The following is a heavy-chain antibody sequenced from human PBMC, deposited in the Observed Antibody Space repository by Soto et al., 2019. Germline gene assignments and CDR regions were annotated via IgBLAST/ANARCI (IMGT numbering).Heavy chain of an antibody. V-gene: IGHV4-39*01. CDR2: IYNSRTS. Sequence: SETLPLTCDVYCSCISANTYYLGWIRPPPGKRLKWIGSIYNSRTSSYNTSLERRVTMSFDTSMKQLSLSLSSFTATGTPLHYCARLHCTSPGCVPLDPWGHGTLVTVSS. D-gene: IGHD2-8*01. J-gene: IGHJ5*02. CDR3: ARLHCTSPGCVPLDP. CDR1: CSCISANTYY.